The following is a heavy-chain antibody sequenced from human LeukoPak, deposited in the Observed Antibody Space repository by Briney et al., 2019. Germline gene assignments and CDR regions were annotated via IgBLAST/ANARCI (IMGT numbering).Heavy chain of an antibody. CDR2: TYYSGST. Sequence: SETLSLTCTVSGGSISSSSYYWGWIRQPPGKGLEWIGSTYYSGSTYYNPSLKSRVTISVDTSKNQFSLKLSSVTAADTAVYYCASGTIFGVAPYDAFDIWGQGTMVTVSS. CDR3: ASGTIFGVAPYDAFDI. CDR1: GGSISSSSYY. J-gene: IGHJ3*02. D-gene: IGHD3-3*01. V-gene: IGHV4-39*01.